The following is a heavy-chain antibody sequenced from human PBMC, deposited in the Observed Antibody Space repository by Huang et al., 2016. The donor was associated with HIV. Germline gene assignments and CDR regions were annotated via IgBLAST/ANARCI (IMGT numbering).Heavy chain of an antibody. Sequence: EVQLVESGGGVVQPGGSLRLSCVVSGFTFYTYSMNWVRQAPGKGLEWLSYISSSDSTKDNADSVNGRFTISRDKAKNSLYLQMNSLRAEDTAVYYCARDLPGGITGVTVGLDYWGQGTLVSVSS. CDR1: GFTFYTYS. CDR2: ISSSDSTK. J-gene: IGHJ4*02. D-gene: IGHD1-20*01. V-gene: IGHV3-48*01. CDR3: ARDLPGGITGVTVGLDY.